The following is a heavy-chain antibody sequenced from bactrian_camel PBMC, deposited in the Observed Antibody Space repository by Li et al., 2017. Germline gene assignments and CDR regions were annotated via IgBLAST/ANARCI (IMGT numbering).Heavy chain of an antibody. CDR1: VDNFYC. Sequence: HVQLVESGGGSVQPGGSLRLSCEADVDNFYCMGWYRQTPGKEREAVAAIDTRGSVAVADSVKGRFSISKDNAGSTLYLQMNDLRPEDTAMYYCAANFGPYCSGPYLARRASFEGQGTQVTVS. V-gene: IGHV3S53*01. J-gene: IGHJ4*01. D-gene: IGHD2*01. CDR2: IDTRGSV.